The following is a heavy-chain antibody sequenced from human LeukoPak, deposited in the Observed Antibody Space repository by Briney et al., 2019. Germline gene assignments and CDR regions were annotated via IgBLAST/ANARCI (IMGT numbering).Heavy chain of an antibody. CDR3: ARDIAVAGSRGYGYYYYYGMDV. CDR2: IYYSGST. J-gene: IGHJ6*02. V-gene: IGHV4-31*03. D-gene: IGHD6-19*01. CDR1: GGSISSGGYY. Sequence: SQTLSLTCTVSGGSISSGGYYWSWIRQHPGKGLEWIGYIYYSGSTYYNPSLKSRVTISVDTSKNQFSLKLSSVTAADTAVYYCARDIAVAGSRGYGYYYYYGMDVWGQGTTVTVSS.